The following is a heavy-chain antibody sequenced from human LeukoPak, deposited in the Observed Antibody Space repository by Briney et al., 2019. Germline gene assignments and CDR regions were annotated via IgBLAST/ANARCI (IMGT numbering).Heavy chain of an antibody. J-gene: IGHJ4*02. CDR1: GFTFSSYG. Sequence: GRSLRLSCAASGFTFSSYGMRWVRQAPGKGLEWVAVISYDGSNKYYADSVKGRFTISRDNSKNTLYLQMNSLRAEDTAVYYCAKVAVLGYCSGGSCPDYWGQGTLVTVSS. CDR3: AKVAVLGYCSGGSCPDY. CDR2: ISYDGSNK. D-gene: IGHD2-15*01. V-gene: IGHV3-30*18.